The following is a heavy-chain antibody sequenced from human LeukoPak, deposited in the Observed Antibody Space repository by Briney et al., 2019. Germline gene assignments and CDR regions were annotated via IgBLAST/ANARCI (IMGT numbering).Heavy chain of an antibody. V-gene: IGHV3-21*01. Sequence: GGSLRLSCAASGFTFTSYTMNWARQAPGKGLEWVSSITSGSSYIYYADSVKGRFTISRDNAKNSLYLQMTSLRVEDTAVYYCAKTYGHFDDWGQGTLVTVSS. CDR1: GFTFTSYT. CDR3: AKTYGHFDD. CDR2: ITSGSSYI. J-gene: IGHJ4*02. D-gene: IGHD4-17*01.